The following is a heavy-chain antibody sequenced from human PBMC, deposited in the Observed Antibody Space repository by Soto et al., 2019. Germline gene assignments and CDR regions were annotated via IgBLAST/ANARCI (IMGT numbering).Heavy chain of an antibody. CDR1: GGTFSSYA. V-gene: IGHV1-69*12. J-gene: IGHJ4*02. D-gene: IGHD4-17*01. CDR2: IIPIFGTA. CDR3: ARGDDIYYGDDVFSY. Sequence: QVQLVQSGAEVKKPGSSVKVSCKASGGTFSSYAISWVRQAPGHGLEWIGGIIPIFGTANYAQKFQGRVRVTADESTSTAYMELSSLRSEDTAVYYCARGDDIYYGDDVFSYWGQGTLVTVSS.